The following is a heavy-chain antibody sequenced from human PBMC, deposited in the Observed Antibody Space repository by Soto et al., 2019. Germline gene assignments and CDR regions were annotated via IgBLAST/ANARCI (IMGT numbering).Heavy chain of an antibody. Sequence: GASVKVSCKASGYTFTSYYMHWVRQAPGQGLEWMGIINPSGGSTSYAQKFQGRVTMTRDTSTSTVHMELSSLRSEDTAVYYCATDLGSLDWNYHYFDYWGKGSLVTVAS. CDR3: ATDLGSLDWNYHYFDY. J-gene: IGHJ4*02. V-gene: IGHV1-46*01. D-gene: IGHD1-7*01. CDR1: GYTFTSYY. CDR2: INPSGGST.